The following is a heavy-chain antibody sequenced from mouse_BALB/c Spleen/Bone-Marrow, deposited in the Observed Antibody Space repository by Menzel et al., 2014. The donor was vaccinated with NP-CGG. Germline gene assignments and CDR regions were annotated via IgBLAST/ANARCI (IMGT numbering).Heavy chain of an antibody. J-gene: IGHJ4*01. Sequence: EVKLVESGGGLVQPGGSLKLFCATSGFTFRDYCMYWVRQTPEKRLEWVAYISNGGGSTYYPDTVKGRFTISRDNAKNTLYLQMSRLKSEDTAMYYCARQGTLDYWGQGTSVTVSS. V-gene: IGHV5-12*02. CDR3: ARQGTLDY. CDR2: ISNGGGST. CDR1: GFTFRDYC.